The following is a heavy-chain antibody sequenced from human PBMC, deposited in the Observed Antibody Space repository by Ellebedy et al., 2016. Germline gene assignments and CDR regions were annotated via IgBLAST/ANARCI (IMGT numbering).Heavy chain of an antibody. CDR3: ARGNYGPCYFEY. V-gene: IGHV3-7*04. D-gene: IGHD1-7*01. J-gene: IGHJ4*02. CDR2: MKQDGSEK. CDR1: GFTLSSYW. Sequence: GESLKISCAASGFTLSSYWMSWVRQAPGKGLEWVANMKQDGSEKNYVDSVKGRFTLSRDNTKNSLYLELNSLRVEDTAVYYCARGNYGPCYFEYWGQGTLVTVSS.